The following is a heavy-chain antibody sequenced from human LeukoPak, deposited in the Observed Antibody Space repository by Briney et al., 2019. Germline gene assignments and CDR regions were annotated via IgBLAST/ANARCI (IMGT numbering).Heavy chain of an antibody. Sequence: GGSLRLSCAASGFIFSSYAMSWVRQAPGKRLDRVSAISGSGGSTYYADSVKGRFTISRDNSKNTLYLQMNSLRAEDTAVYYCAKDQRVAGPFDYWGQGTLVTVSS. D-gene: IGHD6-19*01. CDR3: AKDQRVAGPFDY. CDR1: GFIFSSYA. J-gene: IGHJ4*02. V-gene: IGHV3-23*01. CDR2: ISGSGGST.